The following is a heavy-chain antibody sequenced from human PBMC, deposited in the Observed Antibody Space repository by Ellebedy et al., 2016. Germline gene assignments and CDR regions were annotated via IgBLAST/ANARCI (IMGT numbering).Heavy chain of an antibody. CDR2: IYYTGSP. Sequence: SETLSLTCTVSGDSITEYYWGWVRQSPGEGLEWIGYIYYTGSPTYNPSLGSRLTISVDTSKNQFSLKISSVTDADTAVYYCARYGAGEGWFFDVWGRGTLVTVSS. V-gene: IGHV4-59*13. D-gene: IGHD7-27*01. CDR1: GDSITEYY. CDR3: ARYGAGEGWFFDV. J-gene: IGHJ2*01.